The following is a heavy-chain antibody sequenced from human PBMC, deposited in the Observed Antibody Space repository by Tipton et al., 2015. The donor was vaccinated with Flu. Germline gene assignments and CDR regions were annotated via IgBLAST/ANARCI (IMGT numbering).Heavy chain of an antibody. CDR3: ARGSGSGTDVTFYF. D-gene: IGHD3-10*01. Sequence: TLSLTCTVSGGSMSSFYWTWIRQPAGKGLEWIGRMYVSGSTKYNPSLKSRVTMSVDTSKNQFSLKLSSVTAADTAVYYCARGSGSGTDVTFYFWGQGTLVTVPS. CDR1: GGSMSSFY. J-gene: IGHJ4*02. CDR2: MYVSGST. V-gene: IGHV4-4*07.